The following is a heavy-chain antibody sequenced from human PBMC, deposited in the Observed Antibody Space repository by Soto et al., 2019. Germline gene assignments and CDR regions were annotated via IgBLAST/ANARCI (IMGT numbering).Heavy chain of an antibody. CDR2: IYYSGTT. CDR1: GGSIISGGYY. D-gene: IGHD2-21*01. CDR3: AASCVACGGFNYYGMDV. V-gene: IGHV4-31*03. J-gene: IGHJ6*02. Sequence: SATLSLTCPVSGGSIISGGYYWYWIPQHPGKGLEWIGYIYYSGTTYYNPSLKSRVTISVDTSKNQFSLKLSSVTAADTAVYYCAASCVACGGFNYYGMDVWGQGTTVT.